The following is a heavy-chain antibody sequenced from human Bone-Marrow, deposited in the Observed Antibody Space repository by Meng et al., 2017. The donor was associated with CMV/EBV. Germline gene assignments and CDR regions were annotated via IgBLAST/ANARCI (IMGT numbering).Heavy chain of an antibody. Sequence: ASVKVSCKASGYTFNGYYIHWVRQAPGQGLEWMGWIDPKSGRTNYAQKFQGRVTMTRDTSINTAYMELTRLRSDDTAVFYCARNPRVEAEDGYVYGMDVWGQGTTVTVSS. CDR2: IDPKSGRT. CDR1: GYTFNGYY. J-gene: IGHJ6*02. D-gene: IGHD3-16*01. V-gene: IGHV1-2*02. CDR3: ARNPRVEAEDGYVYGMDV.